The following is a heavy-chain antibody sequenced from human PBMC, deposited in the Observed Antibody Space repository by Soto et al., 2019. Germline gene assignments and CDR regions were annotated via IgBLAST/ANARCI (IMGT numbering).Heavy chain of an antibody. CDR1: DSSVSSGFY. Sequence: SETLSLTCGVSDSSVSSGFYWGWIRQPPGKGLEWIGSIYHSGSTYYNPSLKSRVTLSIDTSNNQFSLKLNSVTAADTAVYYCARVGSVAADDRRFYFDYWGQGAPVTVSS. J-gene: IGHJ4*02. CDR3: ARVGSVAADDRRFYFDY. V-gene: IGHV4-38-2*01. D-gene: IGHD6-13*01. CDR2: IYHSGST.